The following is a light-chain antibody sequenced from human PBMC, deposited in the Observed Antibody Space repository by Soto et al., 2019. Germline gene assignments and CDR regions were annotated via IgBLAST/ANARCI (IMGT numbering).Light chain of an antibody. J-gene: IGKJ4*01. Sequence: DIQMTQSPYTLSASVGDRVTITCRASQNIDFFLARYQQKPGKAPKLLIYGASNLESGVPSTFSGSGSGTEFTLTISSLQPDDFATYFCQQYHSFPLTFGGGTTVEIK. CDR2: GAS. V-gene: IGKV1-5*01. CDR3: QQYHSFPLT. CDR1: QNIDFF.